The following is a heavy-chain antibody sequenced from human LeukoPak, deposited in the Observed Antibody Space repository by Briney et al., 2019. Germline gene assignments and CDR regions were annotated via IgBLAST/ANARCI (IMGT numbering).Heavy chain of an antibody. CDR3: ARDRSWIQLWFKGDWFDP. D-gene: IGHD5-18*01. J-gene: IGHJ5*02. Sequence: SETLSLTCTVSGVSISSSNSYWGWILQPPGKGMEWIGSIYYSGNTYYNASLKSQVSISIDTSKNQFSLKLTSVTAADTAVYYRARDRSWIQLWFKGDWFDPWGQGTLVTVSS. CDR1: GVSISSSNSY. V-gene: IGHV4-39*02. CDR2: IYYSGNT.